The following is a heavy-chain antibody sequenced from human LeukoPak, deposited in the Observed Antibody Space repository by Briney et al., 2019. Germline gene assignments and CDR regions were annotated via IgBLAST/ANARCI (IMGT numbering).Heavy chain of an antibody. Sequence: ASVKVSCKASGYTFTSYYMHWVRQVPGQGLEWMGIINPSGGSTSYAQKFQGRVTMTRDTSTSTVYMELSSLRSEDTAVYYCARGPYLSYYYDSSGSPGAFDIWGQGTMVTVSS. V-gene: IGHV1-46*03. CDR3: ARGPYLSYYYDSSGSPGAFDI. D-gene: IGHD3-22*01. J-gene: IGHJ3*02. CDR1: GYTFTSYY. CDR2: INPSGGST.